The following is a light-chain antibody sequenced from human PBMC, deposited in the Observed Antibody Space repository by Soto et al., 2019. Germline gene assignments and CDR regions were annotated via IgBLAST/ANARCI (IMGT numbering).Light chain of an antibody. J-gene: IGKJ2*01. Sequence: AIQMTQSPSSLSASVGDRVTITCRASQGIGNDLGWYQQRPGKAPKLLIYAASTLQSGVPSRFSGRGSGTDFTLTISSLQPEDFATYYCLQHHSFPYTFGQGTKLEIK. V-gene: IGKV1-6*01. CDR1: QGIGND. CDR2: AAS. CDR3: LQHHSFPYT.